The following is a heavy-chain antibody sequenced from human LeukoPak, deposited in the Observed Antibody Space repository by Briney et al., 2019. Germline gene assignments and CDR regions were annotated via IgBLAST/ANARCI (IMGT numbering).Heavy chain of an antibody. D-gene: IGHD5-18*01. V-gene: IGHV3-30*18. CDR1: GFTFSSYG. CDR2: IPNDGSKK. CDR3: AKDRYSYAFEYSDS. J-gene: IGHJ4*02. Sequence: GGSLRLSCAASGFTFSSYGMHWVRQAPGKGLDWVAVIPNDGSKKYYADSVKGRFTISRDNSKNTLSLQVSSLGTEDTAVYYCAKDRYSYAFEYSDSWGQGTLVTVSS.